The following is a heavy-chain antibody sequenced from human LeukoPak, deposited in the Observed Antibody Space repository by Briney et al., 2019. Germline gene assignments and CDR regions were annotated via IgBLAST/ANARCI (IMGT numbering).Heavy chain of an antibody. D-gene: IGHD6-13*01. CDR1: GFPFSSYA. Sequence: GGSLRLSCAASGFPFSSYAMSWVRQAPGKGLEWVSAISGSGGSTYYADSVKGRFTISRDNSKNTLYLQMNSLRAEDTAVYYCAKAGPDSSSWPDFDYWGQGTLVTVSS. J-gene: IGHJ4*02. CDR3: AKAGPDSSSWPDFDY. CDR2: ISGSGGST. V-gene: IGHV3-23*01.